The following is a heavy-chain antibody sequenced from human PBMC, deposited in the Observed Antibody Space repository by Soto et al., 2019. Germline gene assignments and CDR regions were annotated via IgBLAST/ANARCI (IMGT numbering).Heavy chain of an antibody. J-gene: IGHJ3*02. CDR1: GYSFTSYW. CDR2: IYPGDSDT. Sequence: GASLKISCKGSGYSFTSYWIGWVRQMHGKGLEWMGIIYPGDSDTRYSPSFQGQVTISADKSISTAYLQWSSLKASDTAMYYCARFPGYCSSTSCYNAFDIWGQGTMVNVSS. V-gene: IGHV5-51*01. D-gene: IGHD2-2*02. CDR3: ARFPGYCSSTSCYNAFDI.